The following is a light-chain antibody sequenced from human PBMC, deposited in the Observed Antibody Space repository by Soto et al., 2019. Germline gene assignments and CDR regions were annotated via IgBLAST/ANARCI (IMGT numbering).Light chain of an antibody. V-gene: IGKV3-20*01. Sequence: EIVLTQSPGTLSLSPGGRATLSCRASQSVTASFLAWYQHKPGQSPRLLIGAASSRATGTPDRFSGSGSGTDFTLTISRLEPEDFALYYCQQYGDSPLTFGGGTKVDIK. CDR3: QQYGDSPLT. CDR1: QSVTASF. J-gene: IGKJ4*01. CDR2: AAS.